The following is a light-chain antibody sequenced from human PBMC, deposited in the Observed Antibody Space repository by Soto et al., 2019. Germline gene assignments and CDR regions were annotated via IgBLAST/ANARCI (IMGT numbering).Light chain of an antibody. CDR2: GAS. V-gene: IGKV3-15*01. CDR3: QQYDNWPIT. Sequence: DIVMTHSPATLYVSPGERATLSCRASQSVADDLAWYQHKPGQAPRLLIYGASTRATGIPARFSGSGSGTEFTLTISILQSEDFAVYYCQQYDNWPITFGQGTRLEIK. CDR1: QSVADD. J-gene: IGKJ5*01.